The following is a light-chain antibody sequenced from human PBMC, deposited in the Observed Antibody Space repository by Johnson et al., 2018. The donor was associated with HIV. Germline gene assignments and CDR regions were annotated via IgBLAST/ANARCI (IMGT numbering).Light chain of an antibody. CDR1: SSNIGNNY. Sequence: QPVLTQPPSVSAAPGQKDTISCSGSSSNIGNNYVSWYQQLPGTAPKLLICENNKRPSGIPDRFSGSKSGTSATLGITGLQTGDEADYYCETWDSSLSGYYVFGTGNQLTLL. CDR3: ETWDSSLSGYYV. CDR2: ENN. V-gene: IGLV1-51*02. J-gene: IGLJ1*01.